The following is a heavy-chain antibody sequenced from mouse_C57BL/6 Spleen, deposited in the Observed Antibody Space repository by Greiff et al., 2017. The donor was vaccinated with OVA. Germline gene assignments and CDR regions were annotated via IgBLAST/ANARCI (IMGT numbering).Heavy chain of an antibody. V-gene: IGHV1-61*01. Sequence: QVQLQQPGAELVRPGSSVKLSCKASGYTFTSYWMDWVKQRPGQGLEWIGNIYPSDSETHYNQKFKDKATLTVDKSSSTAYMQLSSLTSEDSAVYYWAAMVTTGGRPAWFAYWGQGTLVTVSA. J-gene: IGHJ3*01. D-gene: IGHD2-2*01. CDR3: AAMVTTGGRPAWFAY. CDR2: IYPSDSET. CDR1: GYTFTSYW.